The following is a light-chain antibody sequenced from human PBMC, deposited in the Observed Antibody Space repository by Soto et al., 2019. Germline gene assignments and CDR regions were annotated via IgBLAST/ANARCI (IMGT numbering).Light chain of an antibody. Sequence: QSVLTQPASVSGSPGQSITICCTGTSSDVGGYNYVSWYQQHPGKAPKLTIYDVSNRPSGLSNRFSGSKSGNTASLTISGRQAEDEADYYCSSYTSSSTPYVFGTGTKVTVL. CDR3: SSYTSSSTPYV. J-gene: IGLJ1*01. CDR2: DVS. V-gene: IGLV2-14*01. CDR1: SSDVGGYNY.